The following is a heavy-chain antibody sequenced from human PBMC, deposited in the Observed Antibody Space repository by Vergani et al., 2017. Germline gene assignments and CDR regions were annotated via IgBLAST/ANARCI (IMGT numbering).Heavy chain of an antibody. D-gene: IGHD3-10*01. CDR3: ARGLETVGFGKKNQGAELNYYYYGMDV. CDR2: IYSGGST. Sequence: VQLQQWGAGLLKPSETLSLTCAVYGGSFSGYYWSWIRQAPGKGLEWVSVIYSGGSTYYADSVKGRFTISRDDSKNTLYLQMNSLRAEDTAVYYCARGLETVGFGKKNQGAELNYYYYGMDVWGQGTTVTVSS. CDR1: GGSFSGYY. V-gene: IGHV3-53*01. J-gene: IGHJ6*02.